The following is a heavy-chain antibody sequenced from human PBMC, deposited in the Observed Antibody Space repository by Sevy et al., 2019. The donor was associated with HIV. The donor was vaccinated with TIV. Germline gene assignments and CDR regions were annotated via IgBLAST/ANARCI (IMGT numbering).Heavy chain of an antibody. D-gene: IGHD1-7*01. V-gene: IGHV3-30*02. CDR1: GFTFSSYG. Sequence: GGSLRLSCAASGFTFSSYGMHWVRQAPGKGLEWVACIRYDVSNKYYADSVKGRFTISRDNSKNTLYLQMNSLRAEDTAVYYCAKVPAGGTTLYYYCYMDVWGQGTTVTVSS. CDR3: AKVPAGGTTLYYYCYMDV. J-gene: IGHJ6*03. CDR2: IRYDVSNK.